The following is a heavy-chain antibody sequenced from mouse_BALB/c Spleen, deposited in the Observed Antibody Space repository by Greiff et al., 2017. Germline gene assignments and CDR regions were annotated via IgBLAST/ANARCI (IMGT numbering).Heavy chain of an antibody. CDR3: ARRGGPYYFDY. Sequence: QVQLQQSGPGLVQPSQSLSITCTVSGFSLTSYGVHWVRQSPGKGLEWLGVIWSGGSTDYNAAFISRLSISKDNSKSKVFFKMNSLQATDTAIYYCARRGGPYYFDYWGQGTTLTVSS. CDR2: IWSGGST. V-gene: IGHV2-2*02. CDR1: GFSLTSYG. J-gene: IGHJ2*01.